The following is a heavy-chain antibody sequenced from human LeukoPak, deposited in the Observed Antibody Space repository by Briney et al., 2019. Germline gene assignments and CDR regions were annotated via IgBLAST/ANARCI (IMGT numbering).Heavy chain of an antibody. Sequence: GGSLRLSCAASGFTFSSYAMSWVRQAPGKGLEWVSSISSSSYIYYADSVKGRFTISRGNAKNSLYLQMNSLRAEDTAVYYCARTVTVVVPAANWFDPWGQGTLVTVSS. CDR3: ARTVTVVVPAANWFDP. D-gene: IGHD2-2*01. CDR1: GFTFSSYA. V-gene: IGHV3-21*01. CDR2: ISSSSYI. J-gene: IGHJ5*02.